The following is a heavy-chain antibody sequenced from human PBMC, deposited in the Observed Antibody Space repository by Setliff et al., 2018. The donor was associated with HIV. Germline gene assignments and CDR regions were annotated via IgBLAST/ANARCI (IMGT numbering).Heavy chain of an antibody. V-gene: IGHV4-4*07. D-gene: IGHD4-17*01. CDR2: IYPSGST. Sequence: SETLSLTCTVSGGSTSGYYWSWIRQPAGKGLEWIGRIYPSGSTSYNPSLQSRVVMSVDTSKNQFSLRLISVTAADTAVYFCARVSKGDYGGNFDSWGQGTLVTV. J-gene: IGHJ4*02. CDR1: GGSTSGYY. CDR3: ARVSKGDYGGNFDS.